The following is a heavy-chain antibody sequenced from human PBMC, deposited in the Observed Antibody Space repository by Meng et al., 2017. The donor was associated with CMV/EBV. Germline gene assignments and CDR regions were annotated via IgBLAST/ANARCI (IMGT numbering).Heavy chain of an antibody. CDR3: ARDSNCSGGSCYSRDYYGMDV. CDR2: IYYSGST. J-gene: IGHJ6*02. Sequence: GSLRLSCTVSGGSISSYYLSWIRQPPGKGLEWIGYIYYSGSTNYNPSLKSRVTISVDTSKNQFSLKLSSVTAADTAVYYCARDSNCSGGSCYSRDYYGMDVWGQGTTVTVSS. CDR1: GGSISSYY. D-gene: IGHD2-15*01. V-gene: IGHV4-59*01.